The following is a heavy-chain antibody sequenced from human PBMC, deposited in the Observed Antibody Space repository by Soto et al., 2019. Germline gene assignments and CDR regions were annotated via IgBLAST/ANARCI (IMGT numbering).Heavy chain of an antibody. CDR3: ARSPGITIFGVVTTPDYYYMDV. Sequence: GASVKVSCKASGYTFTGYYMHWVRQAPGQGLEWMGWINPNSGGTNYAQKFQGWVTMTRDTSISTAYMELSRLRSDDTAVYYCARSPGITIFGVVTTPDYYYMDVWGKGTTVTVSS. CDR1: GYTFTGYY. V-gene: IGHV1-2*04. J-gene: IGHJ6*03. D-gene: IGHD3-3*01. CDR2: INPNSGGT.